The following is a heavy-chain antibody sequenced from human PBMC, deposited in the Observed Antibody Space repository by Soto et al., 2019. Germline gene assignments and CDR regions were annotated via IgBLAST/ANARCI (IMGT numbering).Heavy chain of an antibody. Sequence: SETLSLTCSVSGGSISTSSSTYYWGWMRQPPGKGLEWIASFFYSGKSFYNPSLKSRVTMSVDTSKNQFSLNLSSVTAADTAVYYCARSVFPWGQGTLVTVSS. CDR3: ARSVFP. J-gene: IGHJ5*02. CDR1: GGSISTSSSTYY. V-gene: IGHV4-39*07. CDR2: FFYSGKS.